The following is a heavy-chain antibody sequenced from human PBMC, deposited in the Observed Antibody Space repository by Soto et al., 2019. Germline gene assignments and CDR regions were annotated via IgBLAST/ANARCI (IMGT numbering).Heavy chain of an antibody. CDR3: ARENFGTSSFDY. CDR1: GGSVTSGTYY. Sequence: SETLSLTCTVSGGSVTSGTYYWSWIRQPPGKGLEWIGNVYFSGITNYNSSLKSRLTISLDTSKNQFSLRLTSVTAADTAVYYCARENFGTSSFDYWGQGMLVTVSS. V-gene: IGHV4-61*01. D-gene: IGHD3-3*01. CDR2: VYFSGIT. J-gene: IGHJ4*02.